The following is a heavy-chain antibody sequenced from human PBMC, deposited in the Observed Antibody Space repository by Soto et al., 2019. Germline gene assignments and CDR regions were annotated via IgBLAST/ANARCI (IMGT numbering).Heavy chain of an antibody. CDR2: INHSGST. D-gene: IGHD2-15*01. CDR3: ARDEEVGCSGGSCYSR. J-gene: IGHJ4*02. V-gene: IGHV4-34*01. CDR1: GGSFSGYS. Sequence: SETLSLTCAVYGGSFSGYSWTWIRQPPGTGLEWIGEINHSGSTNYNPSLKSRVTISVDTSKNQFSLKLSSVTAADTAVYYCARDEEVGCSGGSCYSRWGQGTLVTVSS.